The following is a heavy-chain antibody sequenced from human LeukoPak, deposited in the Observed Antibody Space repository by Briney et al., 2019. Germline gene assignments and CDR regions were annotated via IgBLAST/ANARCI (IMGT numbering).Heavy chain of an antibody. D-gene: IGHD3-22*01. CDR1: GFTFSSYW. CDR3: ARDTPGIVVVRNAFDI. Sequence: GGSLRLSCAASGFTFSSYWMHWVRQAPGKGLVWVSRINSDGSSTSYADSVKGRFTISRDNAKNTLYLQTNSLRAEDTAVYYCARDTPGIVVVRNAFDIWGQGTMVTVSS. J-gene: IGHJ3*02. CDR2: INSDGSST. V-gene: IGHV3-74*01.